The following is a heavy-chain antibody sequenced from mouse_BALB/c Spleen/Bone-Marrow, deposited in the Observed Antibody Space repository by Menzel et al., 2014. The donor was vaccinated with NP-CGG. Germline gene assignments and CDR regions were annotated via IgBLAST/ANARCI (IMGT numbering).Heavy chain of an antibody. Sequence: EVKVIESGGGLVQPGGSLKLSCAASGFDFSRYWMSWVRQAPGKGLEWIGEINPDSSTINYTPSLKDKFILSRDNAKNTLRLQMSKVRSEDTALYYCARGGYGSSYYFDYWGQGSTLTVSS. D-gene: IGHD1-1*01. CDR1: GFDFSRYW. CDR2: INPDSSTI. CDR3: ARGGYGSSYYFDY. J-gene: IGHJ2*01. V-gene: IGHV4-1*02.